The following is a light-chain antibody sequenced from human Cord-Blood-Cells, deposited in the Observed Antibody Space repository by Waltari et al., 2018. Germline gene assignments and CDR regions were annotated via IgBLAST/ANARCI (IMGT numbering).Light chain of an antibody. Sequence: QSALTQPASVSGSPGQSLTISCTGTSRAVGGYNYVSCYQQHPGKTPKLMIYEVSNRPSGVSNRFSGSKSGNTASLTISGLQAEDEADYYCSSYTSSSTLVFGTGTKVTVL. CDR2: EVS. J-gene: IGLJ1*01. V-gene: IGLV2-14*01. CDR1: SRAVGGYNY. CDR3: SSYTSSSTLV.